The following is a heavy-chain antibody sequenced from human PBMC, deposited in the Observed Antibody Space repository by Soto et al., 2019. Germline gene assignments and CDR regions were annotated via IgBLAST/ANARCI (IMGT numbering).Heavy chain of an antibody. D-gene: IGHD6-13*01. J-gene: IGHJ4*02. Sequence: SETLSLTCTVSGGSISSYYWSWIRQPAGKGLEWIGRIYTSGSTNYNPSLESRVTMSVDTSKNQFSLKLSSVTAADTAVYYCAREALSYSSSWYYFDYWGQGTLVTVSS. CDR3: AREALSYSSSWYYFDY. V-gene: IGHV4-4*07. CDR1: GGSISSYY. CDR2: IYTSGST.